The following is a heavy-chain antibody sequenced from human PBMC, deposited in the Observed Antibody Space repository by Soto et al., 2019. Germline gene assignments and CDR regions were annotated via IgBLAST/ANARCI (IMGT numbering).Heavy chain of an antibody. CDR2: FYWDDDK. V-gene: IGHV2-5*02. CDR3: AHRVLRTVFGLVTTTAIYFDF. Sequence: QITLNESGPTVVRPTETLTLTCRFSGFSLTTSGVGVAWIRQSPGKAPEWLALFYWDDDKRYSASLKSRLTITKHTSKNQVVLTVSDLDPTDTATYYCAHRVLRTVFGLVTTTAIYFDFWGQGTPVAVSS. J-gene: IGHJ4*02. CDR1: GFSLTTSGVG. D-gene: IGHD3-3*01.